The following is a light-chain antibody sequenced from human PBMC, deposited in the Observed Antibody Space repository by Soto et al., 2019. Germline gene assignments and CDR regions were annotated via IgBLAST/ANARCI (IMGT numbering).Light chain of an antibody. J-gene: IGKJ2*01. CDR2: GAS. CDR3: QQYDSSPLT. V-gene: IGKV3-20*01. CDR1: QSVSSSY. Sequence: ENVLTQSPGTLSLSPGERATLSCRASQSVSSSYSTWYQQKPGQAPRLLIYGASSRATDIPDRFSGSGSGTDFTLTISRLEPEDFAVYYCQQYDSSPLTFGQGTKLEIK.